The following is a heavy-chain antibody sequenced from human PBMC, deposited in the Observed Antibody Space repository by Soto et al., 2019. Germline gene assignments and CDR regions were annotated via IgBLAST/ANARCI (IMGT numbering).Heavy chain of an antibody. CDR3: VKDRIGGAPYYFYYGMDV. CDR1: GFTFSNSA. V-gene: IGHV3-66*01. CDR2: IYSGGST. D-gene: IGHD1-26*01. J-gene: IGHJ6*02. Sequence: GGSLRLSCATSGFTFSNSAMSWVRQAPGKGLEWVSFIYSGGSTYYADSVKGRFTISRDNSKNTLYLQMSSLRAEDSAMYYCVKDRIGGAPYYFYYGMDVWGQGTTVTVSS.